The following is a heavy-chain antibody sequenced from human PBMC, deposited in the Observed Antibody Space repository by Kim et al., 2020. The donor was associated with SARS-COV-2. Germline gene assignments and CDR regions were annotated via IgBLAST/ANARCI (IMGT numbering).Heavy chain of an antibody. CDR2: IYYSGST. CDR1: GGSISSSSYY. J-gene: IGHJ4*02. CDR3: ARHGTPWDYDSSGAFDY. V-gene: IGHV4-39*01. Sequence: SETLSLTCTVSGGSISSSSYYWGWISQPPGKGLEWFGIIYYSGSTYYNPSLKSRVTISVETSKNLFSRKLSSVTAADTAVYYCARHGTPWDYDSSGAFDYWGQGTLVTVSS. D-gene: IGHD3-22*01.